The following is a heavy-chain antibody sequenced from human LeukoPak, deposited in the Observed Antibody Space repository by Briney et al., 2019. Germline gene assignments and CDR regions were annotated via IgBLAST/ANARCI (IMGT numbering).Heavy chain of an antibody. CDR3: TRGLYQLPFHYDSSGYPLDH. CDR1: GFTFSSYA. Sequence: GGSPRLSCAASGFTFSSYAMSWVRQAPGKGLEWVSAISGSGGSTYYADSVEGRFTISRDNSKNTLYLQMNSLRAEDTAVYYCTRGLYQLPFHYDSSGYPLDHWGQGTLVTVSS. D-gene: IGHD3-22*01. CDR2: ISGSGGST. V-gene: IGHV3-23*01. J-gene: IGHJ4*02.